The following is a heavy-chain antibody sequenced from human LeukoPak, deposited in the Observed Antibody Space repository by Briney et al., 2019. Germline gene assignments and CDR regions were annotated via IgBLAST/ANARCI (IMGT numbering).Heavy chain of an antibody. CDR1: GFSLSTYALR. V-gene: IGHV2-70*04. CDR2: IDWDDDK. J-gene: IGHJ6*03. Sequence: SGPALVKPTQTLTLTCNFSGFSLSTYALRLAWIRQPPGKALEWLARIDWDDDKFYTTSLKTRLTISKDTSKNQVVLTMTNMDPVDTARYYCARIIAHPPFYMDVWGKGTTVTVSS. D-gene: IGHD3-16*02. CDR3: ARIIAHPPFYMDV.